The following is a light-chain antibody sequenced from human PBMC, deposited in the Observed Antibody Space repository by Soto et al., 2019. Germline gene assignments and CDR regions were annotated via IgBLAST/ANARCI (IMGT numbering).Light chain of an antibody. CDR1: QTIDNT. CDR2: DAS. CDR3: QQYNSYSWT. J-gene: IGKJ1*01. Sequence: EIVMTQSAATLSLSAWERATLSWGASQTIDNTLAWYQRKPGQAPRPLIYDASTRATGVPARFSGSGSGTEFTLTISSLQPDDFATYYCQQYNSYSWTFGQGTQVDIK. V-gene: IGKV3-15*01.